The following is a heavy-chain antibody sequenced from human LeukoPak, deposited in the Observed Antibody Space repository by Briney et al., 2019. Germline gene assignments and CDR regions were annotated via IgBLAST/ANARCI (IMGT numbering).Heavy chain of an antibody. CDR2: ISSGSSDI. CDR1: GFIFSDYG. CDR3: ASGYDFSSGSERGFDN. J-gene: IGHJ4*02. Sequence: GGSLRLSCAASGFIFSDYGMNWVRQAQGKGLEWISYISSGSSDIFYADSVKGRFTISRDNAKSSLFLQMSSLRAEDTAVYYCASGYDFSSGSERGFDNWGQGTLVIVSS. V-gene: IGHV3-48*01. D-gene: IGHD3-3*01.